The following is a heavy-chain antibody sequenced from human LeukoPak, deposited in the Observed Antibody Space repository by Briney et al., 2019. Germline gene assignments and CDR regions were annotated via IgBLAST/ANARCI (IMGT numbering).Heavy chain of an antibody. V-gene: IGHV3-23*01. CDR2: ISGSGGTT. CDR1: GGSIRSYY. Sequence: ETLSLTCTVSGGSIRSYYWTLIRQAPGKGLEWVSSISGSGGTTYYADSVKGRFTISRDNSKNTLYLQLNSLRAEDTAVYYCAKDPYRASSGLVDYWGQGTLVTVSS. D-gene: IGHD5-12*01. J-gene: IGHJ4*02. CDR3: AKDPYRASSGLVDY.